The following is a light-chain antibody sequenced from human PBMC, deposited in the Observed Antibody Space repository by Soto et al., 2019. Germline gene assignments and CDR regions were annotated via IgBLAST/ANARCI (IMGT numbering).Light chain of an antibody. Sequence: DIQMTQSPSSLSASVGDRVTITCRASQTISTYLNWYQQKPGKAPRLLIYDASSLLSGVPSRFTGSGSGTDFTLTISSLQPEDFATYYCQQSYNTPITFGQGTRLEIK. J-gene: IGKJ5*01. CDR3: QQSYNTPIT. CDR2: DAS. CDR1: QTISTY. V-gene: IGKV1-39*01.